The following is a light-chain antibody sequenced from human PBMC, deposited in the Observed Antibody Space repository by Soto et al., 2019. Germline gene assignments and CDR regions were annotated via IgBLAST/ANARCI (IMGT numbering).Light chain of an antibody. Sequence: QSVLTQPASVSGSHGQSITISCTGTSSDVGGYNYVSWYQQHPGKAPKLMIYDVSNRPSGVSNRFSGSKSGNTASLTISGLQAEYEADYYCSSYTSSSTLGVFGGGTKLTVL. V-gene: IGLV2-14*01. CDR2: DVS. CDR1: SSDVGGYNY. J-gene: IGLJ2*01. CDR3: SSYTSSSTLGV.